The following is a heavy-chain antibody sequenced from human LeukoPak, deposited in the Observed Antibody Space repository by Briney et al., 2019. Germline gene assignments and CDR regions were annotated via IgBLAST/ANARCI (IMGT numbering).Heavy chain of an antibody. V-gene: IGHV3-23*01. J-gene: IGHJ4*02. CDR2: ISGNSGAT. Sequence: PGGSLRLSCATSGFTFSSYPMSWVRQAPGRGLEWVSVISGNSGATYYADSVKGRFTISRDNSKNTLYLEINSLRTEDTAVYYCARAPWGAGDTALVNFDYWGQGTLVTVSS. CDR3: ARAPWGAGDTALVNFDY. D-gene: IGHD5-18*01. CDR1: GFTFSSYP.